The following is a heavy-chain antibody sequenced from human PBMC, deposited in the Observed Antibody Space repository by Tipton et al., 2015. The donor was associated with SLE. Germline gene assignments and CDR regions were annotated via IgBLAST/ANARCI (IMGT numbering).Heavy chain of an antibody. CDR3: AARDYWRCHYSE. J-gene: IGHJ4*02. CDR2: ISYSGTT. Sequence: TLSLTCTVSGGSIESGSYSWGWIRQPPGKGLEWIGSISYSGTTSYNQSLKGRVTISVHTSTNQFPLQLCSVTAADTAVYYCAARDYWRCHYSEWGQGPLVSVSS. D-gene: IGHD3-3*01. CDR1: GGSIESGSYS. V-gene: IGHV4-39*01.